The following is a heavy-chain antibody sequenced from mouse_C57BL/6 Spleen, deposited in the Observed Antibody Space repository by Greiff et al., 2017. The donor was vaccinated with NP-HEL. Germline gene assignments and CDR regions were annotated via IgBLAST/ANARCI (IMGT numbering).Heavy chain of an antibody. V-gene: IGHV1-78*01. J-gene: IGHJ1*03. CDR3: ARKGFYYYGSSRYGYFDV. Sequence: VQLQQSDAELVKPGASVKISCKVSGYTFTDHTIHWMKQRPEQGLEWIGYIYPRDGSTKYNEKFKGKATLTADKSSSTAYMQLNSLTSEDSAVYVCARKGFYYYGSSRYGYFDVWGTGTTVTVSS. CDR1: GYTFTDHT. D-gene: IGHD1-1*01. CDR2: IYPRDGST.